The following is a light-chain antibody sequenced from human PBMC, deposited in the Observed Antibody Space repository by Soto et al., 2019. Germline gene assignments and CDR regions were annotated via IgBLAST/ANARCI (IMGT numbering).Light chain of an antibody. CDR2: EVS. J-gene: IGLJ1*01. V-gene: IGLV2-14*01. Sequence: QSVLTQPASVSGSPGQSIAISCTGTSSDVGRYDYVSWYQHHPGKAPKLIIHEVSNRPSGVPDRFSGSKSGNTASLTISGLQADDEADYYCSSHTTYNTQVFGTGTKVTVL. CDR1: SSDVGRYDY. CDR3: SSHTTYNTQV.